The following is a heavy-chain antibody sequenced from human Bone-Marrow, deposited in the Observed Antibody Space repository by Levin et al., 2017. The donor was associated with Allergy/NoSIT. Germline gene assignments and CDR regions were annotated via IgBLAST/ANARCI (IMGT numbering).Heavy chain of an antibody. CDR2: IWPGDSDT. CDR1: GYKFATYW. CDR3: AKHRGNKTLGFDF. V-gene: IGHV5-51*01. J-gene: IGHJ4*02. D-gene: IGHD3-10*01. Sequence: GGSLRLSCQASGYKFATYWIGWLRQMPGKGLEWMGMIWPGDSDTRYSPSFQGQATISVDESTTTAFLQWSSLKASDTAMYYCAKHRGNKTLGFDFWGQGTLVSVSS.